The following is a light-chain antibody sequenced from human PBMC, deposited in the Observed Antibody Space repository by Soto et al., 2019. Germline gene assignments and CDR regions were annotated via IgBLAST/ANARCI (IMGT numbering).Light chain of an antibody. V-gene: IGLV1-47*01. CDR3: AVWDDSLSGVV. J-gene: IGLJ3*02. CDR2: GNN. CDR1: SSNIGTNY. Sequence: QSVLTQPPSASGTPGQTVTISSSGSSSNIGTNYVFWYQHLPGTAPKLLIYGNNKRPSGVADRFSGSRSCTSASLAISGLRPEDEADYYCAVWDDSLSGVVFGGGTKLTVL.